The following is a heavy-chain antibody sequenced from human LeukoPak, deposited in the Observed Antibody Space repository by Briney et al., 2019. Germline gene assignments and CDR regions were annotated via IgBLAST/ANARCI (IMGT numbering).Heavy chain of an antibody. V-gene: IGHV4-34*01. J-gene: IGHJ4*02. D-gene: IGHD5-12*01. CDR1: GGSFSGYY. CDR2: INHSGST. Sequence: SETLSLTCAVYGGSFSGYYWSWIRQPPGKGLEWIGEINHSGSTNYNPSLKSRVTISVDTSKNQFSLKLSSVTAADTAVYYCARGGYVPIDYWGQGTLVTVSS. CDR3: ARGGYVPIDY.